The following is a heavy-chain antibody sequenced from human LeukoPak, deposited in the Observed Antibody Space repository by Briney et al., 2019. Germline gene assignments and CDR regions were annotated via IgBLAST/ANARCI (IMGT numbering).Heavy chain of an antibody. CDR1: GYTFTGYY. V-gene: IGHV1-2*04. CDR2: INPNSGGT. CDR3: ARRLRDSSGWGFDY. Sequence: ASVKLCCKSSGYTFTGYYMHWVRHAPGQGLEWMGWINPNSGGTNYAQEFQGWVTMTRDTSISTAYMELSRLRSDDTAVYYCARRLRDSSGWGFDYWGQGTLVTVSS. D-gene: IGHD6-19*01. J-gene: IGHJ4*02.